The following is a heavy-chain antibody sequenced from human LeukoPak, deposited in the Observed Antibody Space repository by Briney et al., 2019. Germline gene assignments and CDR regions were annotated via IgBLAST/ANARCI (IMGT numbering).Heavy chain of an antibody. CDR2: IHPSGIT. D-gene: IGHD1-26*01. J-gene: IGHJ4*02. V-gene: IGHV4-31*03. CDR1: GGSLTIGSYY. Sequence: SETLSLTCTVSGGSLTIGSYYWTWIRHYPGKGLEWIGYIHPSGITDYNPSLKGRVTMSLAMSQNQFSLKLTSVTAADTAIYYCARGQDALKSGYWGQGTLVTVS. CDR3: ARGQDALKSGY.